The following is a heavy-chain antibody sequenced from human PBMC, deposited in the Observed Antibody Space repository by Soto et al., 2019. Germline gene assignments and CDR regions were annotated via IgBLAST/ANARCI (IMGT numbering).Heavy chain of an antibody. CDR3: ARDPSVVVVAATPYYYYGMDV. CDR2: IKQDGSDK. D-gene: IGHD2-15*01. V-gene: IGHV3-7*01. Sequence: EVQLVESGGGLVQPGGSLRLSCAASGFTFSSYWMSWVRQAPGKGLEWVANIKQDGSDKYYVDSVKGRFTISRDNAKNSLYLQMNSLRAEDTAVYYCARDPSVVVVAATPYYYYGMDVWGQGTTVTVSS. J-gene: IGHJ6*02. CDR1: GFTFSSYW.